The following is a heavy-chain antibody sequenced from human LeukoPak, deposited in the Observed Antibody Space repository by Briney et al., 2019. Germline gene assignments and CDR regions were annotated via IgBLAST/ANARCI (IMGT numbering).Heavy chain of an antibody. CDR3: ARQRSRGSSWFPTGAFDI. J-gene: IGHJ3*02. Sequence: PSETLSLTCTVSGGSISSSSYYWGWIRQPPGKGLEWIGSIYYSGSTNYNPSLKSRVTISVDTSKNQFSLKLSSVTAADTAVYYCARQRSRGSSWFPTGAFDIWGQGTMVTVSS. CDR2: IYYSGST. D-gene: IGHD6-13*01. CDR1: GGSISSSSYY. V-gene: IGHV4-39*01.